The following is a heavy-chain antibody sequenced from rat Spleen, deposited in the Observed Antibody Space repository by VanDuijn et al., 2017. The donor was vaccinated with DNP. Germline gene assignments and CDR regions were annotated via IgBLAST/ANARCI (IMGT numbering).Heavy chain of an antibody. CDR1: GFSITNNFK. V-gene: IGHV3-3*01. CDR3: AIQLGVFDY. Sequence: EVLFQESGPGLVKPSQSLSLTCSVTGFSITNNFKWSWIRKFPGNRLEWMGYVTNAGSTDYNPSLKSRISITIDTSKNQFSLQLKSVTTEDTATYYCAIQLGVFDYWDQGVMVTVSS. D-gene: IGHD5-1*01. CDR2: VTNAGST. J-gene: IGHJ2*01.